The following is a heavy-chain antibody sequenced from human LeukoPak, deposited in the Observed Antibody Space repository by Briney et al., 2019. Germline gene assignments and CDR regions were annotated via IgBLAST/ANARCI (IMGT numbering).Heavy chain of an antibody. CDR1: GYTFTDYY. V-gene: IGHV1-2*02. Sequence: ASVKVSCKASGYTFTDYYIHWVRQAPGQGLEWMGWINPNSGVTNYAQKFQGRVTMTRDTSISTAYMELSRLRSDDTAVYYCARDILRRNWFDPWGQGTLVTVSS. D-gene: IGHD1-26*01. CDR3: ARDILRRNWFDP. J-gene: IGHJ5*02. CDR2: INPNSGVT.